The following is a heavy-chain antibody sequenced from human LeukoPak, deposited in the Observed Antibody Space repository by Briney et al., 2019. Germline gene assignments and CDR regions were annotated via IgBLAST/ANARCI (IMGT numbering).Heavy chain of an antibody. D-gene: IGHD3-16*02. CDR2: IYYSGST. Sequence: PSETLSLTCTVSGGSISSSSYYWGWIRQPPGKGLEWIGSIYYSGSTYYNPSLKSRVTISVDTSKNQFSLKLSSVTAADMAVYYCARGRYLPLYFDHWGQGTLVTVSS. J-gene: IGHJ4*02. CDR3: ARGRYLPLYFDH. CDR1: GGSISSSSYY. V-gene: IGHV4-39*07.